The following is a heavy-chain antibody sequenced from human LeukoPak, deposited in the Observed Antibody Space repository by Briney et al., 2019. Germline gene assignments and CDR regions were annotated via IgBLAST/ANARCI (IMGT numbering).Heavy chain of an antibody. CDR1: AFTFTNNA. CDR3: AKDTGVVVALVS. V-gene: IGHV3-23*01. CDR2: VGGGGDNT. J-gene: IGHJ4*02. D-gene: IGHD2-15*01. Sequence: GRSLRLSCAASAFTFTNNAMSWVRHAPRNWLEWVSSVGGGGDNTFYAASVKGRFIISRDNSKSTLYLQINSLRAEDTAVYYCAKDTGVVVALVSWGQGTQVTVSS.